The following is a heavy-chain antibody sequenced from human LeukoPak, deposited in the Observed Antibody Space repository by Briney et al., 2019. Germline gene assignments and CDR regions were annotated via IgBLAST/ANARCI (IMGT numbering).Heavy chain of an antibody. CDR1: GGSISSYY. V-gene: IGHV4-59*01. CDR2: IYYSGST. CDR3: ARSGRGNSAGFDC. D-gene: IGHD3-10*01. J-gene: IGHJ4*02. Sequence: SETLSLTCTVSGGSISSYYWSWIRQPPGKGLEWIGYIYYSGSTNYNPSLKSRVTISVDTSKNQFSLKLSSVTAADTAVYYCARSGRGNSAGFDCWGQGTLVTVSS.